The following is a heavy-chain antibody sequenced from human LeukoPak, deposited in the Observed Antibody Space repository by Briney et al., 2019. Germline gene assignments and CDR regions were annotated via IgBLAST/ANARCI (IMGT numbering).Heavy chain of an antibody. CDR1: GFTVSSNY. J-gene: IGHJ1*01. Sequence: GGSLRLSCAASGFTVSSNYMSWVRQAPGKGLEWVAVISFEGSIQHYDDSVKGRFTISRDNARNTLYLQMSSLRDEDTAVYYCAKENTPMASPWYFEDWGPGTLVTVSS. V-gene: IGHV3-30*18. CDR3: AKENTPMASPWYFED. CDR2: ISFEGSIQ. D-gene: IGHD3-10*01.